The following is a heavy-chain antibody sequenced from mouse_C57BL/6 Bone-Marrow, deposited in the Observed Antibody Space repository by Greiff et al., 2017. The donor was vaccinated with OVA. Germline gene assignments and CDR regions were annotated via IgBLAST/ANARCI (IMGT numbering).Heavy chain of an antibody. D-gene: IGHD1-1*01. CDR1: GFTFSSYG. V-gene: IGHV5-6*01. J-gene: IGHJ3*01. CDR2: ISSGGSYT. Sequence: EVQLQESGGDLVKPGGSLKLSCAASGFTFSSYGMSWVRQTPDKRLEWVATISSGGSYTYYPDSVKGRFTISRDNAKNTLYLQMSSLKSEDTAMYYCARLPDYGSSYWFAYWGQGTLVTVSA. CDR3: ARLPDYGSSYWFAY.